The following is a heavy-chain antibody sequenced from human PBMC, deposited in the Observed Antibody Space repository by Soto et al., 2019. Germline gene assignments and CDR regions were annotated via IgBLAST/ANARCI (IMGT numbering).Heavy chain of an antibody. J-gene: IGHJ4*02. Sequence: PSETLSLTCTVSGGSISSSSYYWGWIRQPPGKGLEWIGSIYYSGSTYYNPSLKSRVTISVDTSKNQFSLKLSSVTAADTAVYYCARQDPLDYGGELSWGQGSLVT. CDR2: IYYSGST. CDR1: GGSISSSSYY. CDR3: ARQDPLDYGGELS. D-gene: IGHD4-17*01. V-gene: IGHV4-39*01.